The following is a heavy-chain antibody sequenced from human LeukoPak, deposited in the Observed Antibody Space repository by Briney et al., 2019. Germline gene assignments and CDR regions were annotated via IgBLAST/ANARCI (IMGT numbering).Heavy chain of an antibody. D-gene: IGHD6-19*01. V-gene: IGHV3-23*01. CDR3: ASVAVAGTTDY. CDR1: GFTFSSYA. Sequence: GGSLRLSCAASGFTFSSYAMSWVRQAPGKGLEWVSAISGSGGSTYYADSVKGRFTISRDNAKNSLYLQMNSLRAEDTAVYYCASVAVAGTTDYWGQGTLVTVSS. CDR2: ISGSGGST. J-gene: IGHJ4*02.